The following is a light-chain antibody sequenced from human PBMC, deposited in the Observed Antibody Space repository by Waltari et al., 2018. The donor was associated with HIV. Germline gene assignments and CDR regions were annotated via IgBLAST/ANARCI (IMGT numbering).Light chain of an antibody. CDR3: QNSGRSPLT. CDR1: QTIGTF. V-gene: IGKV3-20*01. CDR2: GAS. Sequence: EIVLTQSPATMSVSPGERATLSCRASQTIGTFLAWYQKKPGQAPRLLIYGASNRATGIPDRFSGSGSGTDFTLTISRLEPEDFGEYYCQNSGRSPLTFGGGTKVEIK. J-gene: IGKJ4*01.